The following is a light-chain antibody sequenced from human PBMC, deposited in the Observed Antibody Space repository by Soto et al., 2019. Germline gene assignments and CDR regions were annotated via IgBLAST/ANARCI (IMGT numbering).Light chain of an antibody. CDR1: QSVSSSY. V-gene: IGKV3-20*01. CDR3: QQYDSSPLT. Sequence: EIVLTQSPGTLSLSPGERATLSCRASQSVSSSYLSWYQQKPGQAPRLLIYGASSRATGIPDRFSGSGSGTDFTRTISSLEPEDFAVYYCQQYDSSPLTFGGGTKVEIK. J-gene: IGKJ4*01. CDR2: GAS.